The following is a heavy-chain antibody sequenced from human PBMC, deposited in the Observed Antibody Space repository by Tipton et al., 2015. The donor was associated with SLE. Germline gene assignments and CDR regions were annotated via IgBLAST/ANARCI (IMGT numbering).Heavy chain of an antibody. CDR2: INHSGST. V-gene: IGHV4-39*07. CDR3: ALGGITMLRGVDIPFDF. D-gene: IGHD3-10*01. J-gene: IGHJ4*02. Sequence: TLSLTCTVSGDSISSSSYYWGWIRQPPGKGLEWIGEINHSGSTNYNPSLKSRVTISIDTSKNQFSLKLSSVTAADTAVYYCALGGITMLRGVDIPFDFWGQGTLVTVSS. CDR1: GDSISSSSYY.